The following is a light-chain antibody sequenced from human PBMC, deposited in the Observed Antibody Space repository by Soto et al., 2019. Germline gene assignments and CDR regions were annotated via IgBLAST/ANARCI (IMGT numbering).Light chain of an antibody. CDR2: EVS. V-gene: IGLV2-14*01. CDR1: SSDVGSYNY. CDR3: SSYTSSSTL. J-gene: IGLJ1*01. Sequence: QSVLTQPASVSGSPGQSITISCTWTSSDVGSYNYVSWYQQHPGKAPKLMIYEVSDRPSGISSRFSGSKSGNTASLTISGLQTEDEADYYCSSYTSSSTLFGTGTKVTVL.